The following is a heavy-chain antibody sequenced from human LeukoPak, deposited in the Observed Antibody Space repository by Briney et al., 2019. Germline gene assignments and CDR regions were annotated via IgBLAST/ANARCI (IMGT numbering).Heavy chain of an antibody. V-gene: IGHV4-34*01. CDR3: ARGLRTYYYDSSGYSRASTYYFDY. CDR1: GGSFSGYY. D-gene: IGHD3-22*01. Sequence: SETLSLTCAVYGGSFSGYYWSWIRQPPGKGLEWIGEINHSGSTNYNPSLKSRVTISVDTSKNQFSLKLSPVTAADTAVYYCARGLRTYYYDSSGYSRASTYYFDYWGQGTLVTVSS. CDR2: INHSGST. J-gene: IGHJ4*02.